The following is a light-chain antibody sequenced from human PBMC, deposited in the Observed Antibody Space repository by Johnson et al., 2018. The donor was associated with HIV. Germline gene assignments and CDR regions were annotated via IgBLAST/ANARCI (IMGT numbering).Light chain of an antibody. J-gene: IGLJ1*01. V-gene: IGLV1-51*01. CDR2: TYD. CDR3: AAWYDSLHSYV. Sequence: QSVLTQPPSVSAAPGPKATISCSGSSPNIWNNYVSWYQQLPGTASKPLIYTYDQLPSGFLYRFSGFKSGTSASLAISGLQAEDEADSDCAAWYDSLHSYVFGTGTKVTV. CDR1: SPNIWNNY.